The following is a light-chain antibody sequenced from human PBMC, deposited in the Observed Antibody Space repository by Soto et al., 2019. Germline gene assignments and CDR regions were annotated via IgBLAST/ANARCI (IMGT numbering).Light chain of an antibody. Sequence: QSVLTQPASVSGSPGQSITISCTGTSSDVGGYNYVSWYQQHPGKVPKLMIYDVSNRPSGVSNRFSGSKSGNTASLTISGLQAEDEADYYCSSYTSSSTLAFGTGTKLTVL. CDR2: DVS. V-gene: IGLV2-14*01. CDR3: SSYTSSSTLA. CDR1: SSDVGGYNY. J-gene: IGLJ1*01.